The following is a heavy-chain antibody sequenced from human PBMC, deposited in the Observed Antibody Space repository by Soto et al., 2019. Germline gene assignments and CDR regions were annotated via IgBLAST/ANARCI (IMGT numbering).Heavy chain of an antibody. V-gene: IGHV3-23*01. J-gene: IGHJ4*02. CDR1: GFSFGSYA. D-gene: IGHD3-3*01. CDR3: ARWSYLDY. CDR2: ISGSDGKT. Sequence: GGSLRLSCAASGFSFGSYALSWVRRAPGKGLEWVSTISGSDGKTFYADSVRGRFSISRDTSQNTLYLQMNSLRADDTAIYYCARWSYLDYWGQGTRVTVSS.